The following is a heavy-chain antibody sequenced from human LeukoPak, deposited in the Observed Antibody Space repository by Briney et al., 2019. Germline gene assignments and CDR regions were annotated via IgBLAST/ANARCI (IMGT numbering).Heavy chain of an antibody. CDR1: GFTFSTYA. D-gene: IGHD1-26*01. CDR3: ARSAVGTSRCTAVNY. Sequence: PGGSLRLSCAASGFTFSTYAMTCVRRAPGKGLDWDSGIRTSVDRTSYADSVKGRFTISRDNSKNTLYLQMNSLRAEDTAEYYCARSAVGTSRCTAVNYWGQGTLVTVSS. V-gene: IGHV3-23*01. CDR2: IRTSVDRT. J-gene: IGHJ4*02.